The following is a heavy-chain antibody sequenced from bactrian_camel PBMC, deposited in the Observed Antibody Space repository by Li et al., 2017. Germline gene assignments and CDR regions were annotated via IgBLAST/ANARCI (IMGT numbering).Heavy chain of an antibody. V-gene: IGHV3S53*01. J-gene: IGHJ4*01. CDR2: IGSDRAT. CDR1: GYTDDGHC. CDR3: TKSGGRSYASGYNF. D-gene: IGHD1*01. Sequence: VQLVESGGGSVRAGTSLTLTCVTSGYTDDGHCMGWFRQVPGKQREKVALIGSDRATHYSQSVKGRFTISRDNAKNTVYLQLSSLKTEEMAMYYCTKSGGRSYASGYNFWGQGTQVTVS.